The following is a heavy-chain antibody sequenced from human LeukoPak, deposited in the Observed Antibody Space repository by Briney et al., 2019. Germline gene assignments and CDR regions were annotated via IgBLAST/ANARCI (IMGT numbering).Heavy chain of an antibody. CDR2: ISHDGKVR. Sequence: PGGSLRLSCEASGFTFSSYGMHWVRQAPGKGLEWVAVISHDGKVRYFADSVKGRFTNSRDNSKNTLYLQMDSLRAEDTGVYYCARSNQADDYWGQGTLVTVSS. V-gene: IGHV3-30*03. CDR3: ARSNQADDY. CDR1: GFTFSSYG. D-gene: IGHD1-14*01. J-gene: IGHJ4*02.